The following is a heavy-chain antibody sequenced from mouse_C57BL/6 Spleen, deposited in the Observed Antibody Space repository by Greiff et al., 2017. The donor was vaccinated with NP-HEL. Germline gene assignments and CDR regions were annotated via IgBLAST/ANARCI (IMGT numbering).Heavy chain of an antibody. CDR1: GYTFTSYW. CDR3: ARLGYYGSRAEPWYFDV. V-gene: IGHV1-64*01. CDR2: IHPNSGST. J-gene: IGHJ1*03. D-gene: IGHD1-1*01. Sequence: VQLQQPGAELVKPGASMKLSCKASGYTFTSYWMHWVKQRPGQGLEWIGMIHPNSGSTNYNEKFKSKATLTVDKSSSTAYMQLSSLTSEDSAVYYCARLGYYGSRAEPWYFDVWGTGTTVTVSS.